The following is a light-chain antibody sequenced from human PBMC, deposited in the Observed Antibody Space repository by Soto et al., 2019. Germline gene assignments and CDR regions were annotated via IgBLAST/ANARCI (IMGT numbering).Light chain of an antibody. Sequence: SYELTQPPSVSVAPGQTARISCGGNNIASRSVHWSQQKPGQAPVLVVYDDRDRPSGIPERFSGSNSGNTATLTISRVEAGDEADYFCQLWDSANDPYVFGTGTKVTV. V-gene: IGLV3-21*02. CDR2: DDR. J-gene: IGLJ1*01. CDR1: NIASRS. CDR3: QLWDSANDPYV.